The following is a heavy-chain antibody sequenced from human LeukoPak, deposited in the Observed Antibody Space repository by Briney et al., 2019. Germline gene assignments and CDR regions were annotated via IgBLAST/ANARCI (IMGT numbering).Heavy chain of an antibody. CDR3: AKDRPTVYSSSWLHFLDS. CDR1: GFTFSSYE. D-gene: IGHD6-13*01. Sequence: GGSLRLSCAASGFTFSSYEMNWVRQAPGKGLEWVSYISSSGSTIYYADSVKGRFTVSRDNSKNTLYLQMNSLRADDTAVYYCAKDRPTVYSSSWLHFLDSWGQGTLVTVSS. CDR2: ISSSGSTI. J-gene: IGHJ4*02. V-gene: IGHV3-48*03.